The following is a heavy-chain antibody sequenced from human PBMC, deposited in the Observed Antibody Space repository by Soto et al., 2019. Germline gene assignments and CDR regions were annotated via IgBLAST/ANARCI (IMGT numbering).Heavy chain of an antibody. CDR3: ARAGGYSGSQNAFDI. J-gene: IGHJ3*02. V-gene: IGHV1-46*01. Sequence: ASVKVYFKASGYTFTSYYMHWVRQAPGQGLEWMGIINPSGGSTSYAQKFQGRVTMTRDTSTSTVYMELSSLRSEDTAVYYCARAGGYSGSQNAFDIWGQGTMVTVSS. D-gene: IGHD1-26*01. CDR1: GYTFTSYY. CDR2: INPSGGST.